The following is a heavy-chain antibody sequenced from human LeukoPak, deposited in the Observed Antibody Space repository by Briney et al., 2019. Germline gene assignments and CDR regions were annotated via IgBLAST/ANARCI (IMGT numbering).Heavy chain of an antibody. CDR3: ARAYDILTGSDLYFDY. V-gene: IGHV3-30*02. D-gene: IGHD3-9*01. CDR2: IRYDGNNK. CDR1: GFTFSDFG. Sequence: PGGSLRLSCAASGFTFSDFGMYWVRQAPGKGLEWVAFIRYDGNNKYYVDSVKGRFTISRDNSKNTLYLQMNSLRAEDTAVYYCARAYDILTGSDLYFDYWGQGTLVTVSS. J-gene: IGHJ4*02.